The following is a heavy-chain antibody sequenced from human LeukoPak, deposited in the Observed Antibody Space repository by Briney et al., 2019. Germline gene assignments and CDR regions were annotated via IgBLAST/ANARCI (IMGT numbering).Heavy chain of an antibody. CDR2: IYYSGST. Sequence: SSETLSLTCTVSGGSISSSSYYWGWIRQPPGKGLEWIGSIYYSGSTYYNPSLKSRVTISVDTSKNQFSLKLSSVTAADTAVYYCARDKVGAVAGPNDYYFDYWGQGTLVTVSS. J-gene: IGHJ4*02. CDR1: GGSISSSSYY. V-gene: IGHV4-39*07. CDR3: ARDKVGAVAGPNDYYFDY. D-gene: IGHD6-19*01.